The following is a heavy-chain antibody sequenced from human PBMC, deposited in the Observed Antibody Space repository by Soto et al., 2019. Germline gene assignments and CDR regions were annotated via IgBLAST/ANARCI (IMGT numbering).Heavy chain of an antibody. J-gene: IGHJ3*02. Sequence: QVQLVQSGAEVKKPGASVKVSCKASGYTFTSYGISWVQQAPRQGLEWMGWISAYNGNTNHAQKLQGRVTMTTDTSTSTAYMELRSLRSDDTAVYYCARGRDFVVDWNRDAFDIWGQGTMVTVSS. D-gene: IGHD2-15*01. CDR1: GYTFTSYG. CDR2: ISAYNGNT. CDR3: ARGRDFVVDWNRDAFDI. V-gene: IGHV1-18*01.